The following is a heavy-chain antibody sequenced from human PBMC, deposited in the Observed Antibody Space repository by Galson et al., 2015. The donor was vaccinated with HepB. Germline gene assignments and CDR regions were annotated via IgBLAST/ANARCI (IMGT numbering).Heavy chain of an antibody. CDR3: AREAAVAGLRA. V-gene: IGHV3-74*01. D-gene: IGHD6-19*01. Sequence: SLRLSCAASGFTFSDYWMHWVRQAPGKGLVWVSRINNDGSSTNYADSVKGRFTISRDNAKNTLYLQMNSLRAEDTAVYYCAREAAVAGLRAWGQGTLVNVSS. CDR2: INNDGSST. J-gene: IGHJ5*02. CDR1: GFTFSDYW.